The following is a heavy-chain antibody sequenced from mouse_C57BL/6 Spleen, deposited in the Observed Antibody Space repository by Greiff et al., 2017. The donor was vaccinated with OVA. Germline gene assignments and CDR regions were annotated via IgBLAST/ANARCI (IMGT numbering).Heavy chain of an antibody. CDR1: GYTFTSYW. D-gene: IGHD2-2*01. J-gene: IGHJ4*01. CDR3: ARSGGYDYAMDY. V-gene: IGHV1-59*01. CDR2: IDPSDSYT. Sequence: QVQLQQPGAELVRPGTSVKLSCKASGYTFTSYWMHWVKQRPGQGLEWIGVIDPSDSYTNYNQKFKGKATLTVDTSSSTAYMQLSSLTSEDSAVYYCARSGGYDYAMDYWGQGTSVTVSS.